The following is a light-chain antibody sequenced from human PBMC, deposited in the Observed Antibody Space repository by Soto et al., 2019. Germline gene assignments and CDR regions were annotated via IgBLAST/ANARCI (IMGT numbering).Light chain of an antibody. J-gene: IGKJ5*01. CDR3: EPVT. CDR1: QTISDL. CDR2: DAS. Sequence: DIQMNQSLSKVSASGGDRVTITCRASQTISDLVAWYQQKPGKAPKLLFYDASTLESGVPSRFSGSGSGSELTLTISRLQPDDFETYYCEPVTFGQGTRLEIK. V-gene: IGKV1-5*01.